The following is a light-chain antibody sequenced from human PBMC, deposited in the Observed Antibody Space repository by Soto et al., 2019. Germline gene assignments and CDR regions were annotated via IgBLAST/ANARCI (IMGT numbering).Light chain of an antibody. CDR1: QSVNKN. J-gene: IGKJ4*01. V-gene: IGKV3D-15*01. Sequence: ERGMRQSPDTMSVSPGERATLSCRASQSVNKNLAWYQQKPGQAPRLLIYEASTRATGIPARFSGSGSGAEFTLTISSLQSEDFAVYYCQQYNKWPLTFGGGTKVEIK. CDR2: EAS. CDR3: QQYNKWPLT.